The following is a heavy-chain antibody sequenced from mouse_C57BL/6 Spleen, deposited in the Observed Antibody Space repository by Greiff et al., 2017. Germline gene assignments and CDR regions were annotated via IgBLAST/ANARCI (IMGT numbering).Heavy chain of an antibody. CDR3: ARGGITTVVATDWYFDV. Sequence: QVQLQQSGAELMKPGASVKLSCKATGYTFTGYWIEWVKQRPGHGLEWIGEILPGSGSTNYNEKFKGKATFTADTSSNTAYMQLSSLTTEDSAIDYCARGGITTVVATDWYFDVWGTGTTVTVSS. J-gene: IGHJ1*03. V-gene: IGHV1-9*01. CDR2: ILPGSGST. CDR1: GYTFTGYW. D-gene: IGHD1-1*01.